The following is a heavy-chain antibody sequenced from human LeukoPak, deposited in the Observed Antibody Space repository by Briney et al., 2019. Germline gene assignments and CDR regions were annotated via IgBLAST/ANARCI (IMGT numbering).Heavy chain of an antibody. J-gene: IGHJ4*02. CDR1: GYTFTGYY. D-gene: IGHD1-26*01. Sequence: GASMKVSCKASGYTFTGYYMHWVRQAPGQGLEWMGWINPNSGGTNYAQKFQGWVTMTRDTSISTAYMELSRLRSDDTAVYYCAREERVGATTAFDIWGQGTLVTVSS. CDR3: AREERVGATTAFDI. CDR2: INPNSGGT. V-gene: IGHV1-2*04.